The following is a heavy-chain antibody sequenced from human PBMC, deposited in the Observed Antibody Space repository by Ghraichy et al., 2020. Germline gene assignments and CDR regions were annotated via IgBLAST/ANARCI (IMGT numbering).Heavy chain of an antibody. CDR2: IKQDGSGK. V-gene: IGHV3-7*01. Sequence: GESLNITCAASGFTFSSSWMSWVRQAPGKGLEWVANIKQDGSGKYYVDSVKGRFTISRDNAKNSVYLQMNSLRAEDTAVYYCAKDYYNYFDYWGQGTLVTVSS. CDR3: AKDYYNYFDY. J-gene: IGHJ4*02. CDR1: GFTFSSSW. D-gene: IGHD3-10*01.